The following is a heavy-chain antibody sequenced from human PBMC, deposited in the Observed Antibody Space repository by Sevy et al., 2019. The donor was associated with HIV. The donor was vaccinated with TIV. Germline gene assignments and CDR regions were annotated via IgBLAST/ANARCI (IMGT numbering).Heavy chain of an antibody. J-gene: IGHJ6*02. D-gene: IGHD3-16*01. V-gene: IGHV3-53*01. Sequence: GGSLRLSCAASGFIVCSNYMTWVRQAPGKGLEWVSVIYSDGNRHYADSLKGRFIISRDNSKNTVYLQMNRLRVEDTAVYYCARGLILEESCYGLDVWAQGTTVTVSS. CDR2: IYSDGNR. CDR3: ARGLILEESCYGLDV. CDR1: GFIVCSNY.